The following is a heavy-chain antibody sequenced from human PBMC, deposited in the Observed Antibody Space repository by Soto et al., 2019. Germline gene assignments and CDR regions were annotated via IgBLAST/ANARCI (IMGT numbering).Heavy chain of an antibody. CDR2: IYYSGST. Sequence: PSETVSLTCTVSGGSIRSGSHYWSWIRQHPGKGLEWIGYIYYSGSTYYNPSLKSRITISISTSKNQFSLKLTSVTAADTAVYYCAREGGDGIDYWGQGTLVTVSS. D-gene: IGHD3-16*01. CDR3: AREGGDGIDY. J-gene: IGHJ4*02. CDR1: GGSIRSGSHY. V-gene: IGHV4-31*03.